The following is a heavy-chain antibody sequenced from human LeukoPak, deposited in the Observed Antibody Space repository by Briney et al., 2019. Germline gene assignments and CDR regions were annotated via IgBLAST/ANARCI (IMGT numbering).Heavy chain of an antibody. Sequence: GGSLRLSCAASGFTFDDYAMHWVRHAPGKGLEWVSGISWNSGSIGYADSVKGRFTISRDNAKNSLYLQMNSLRAEDTAVYYCARDQNGGNSELIWGQGTLVTVSS. D-gene: IGHD4-23*01. CDR2: ISWNSGSI. V-gene: IGHV3-9*01. CDR1: GFTFDDYA. J-gene: IGHJ4*02. CDR3: ARDQNGGNSELI.